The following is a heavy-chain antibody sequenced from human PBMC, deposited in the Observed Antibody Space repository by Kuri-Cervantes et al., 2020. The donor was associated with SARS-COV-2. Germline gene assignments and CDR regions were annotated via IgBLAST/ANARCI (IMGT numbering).Heavy chain of an antibody. CDR3: ARDLLGAEGTAMVRDH. Sequence: ASLLVSCKASGYIFTSYAMLWVRQAPGQRLEWMGWINAGNGNTKYSQKFQGRVTITRDTSASKAYMELSSLRSDDTAVYYCARDLLGAEGTAMVRDHWGQGTLVTVSS. V-gene: IGHV1-3*01. CDR2: INAGNGNT. D-gene: IGHD5-18*01. CDR1: GYIFTSYA. J-gene: IGHJ4*02.